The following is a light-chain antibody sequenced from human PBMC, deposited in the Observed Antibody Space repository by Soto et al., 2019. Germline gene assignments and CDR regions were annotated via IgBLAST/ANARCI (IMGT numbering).Light chain of an antibody. CDR1: QSVSSSY. V-gene: IGKV3-20*01. Sequence: EIVLTQSPGTLSLSPGERATLSCRASQSVSSSYLAWYQLKPGQAPRLLIYGASSRATGIPDRFSGSGSGTDFTLTISRLEPEDFALYSCQQYDTSPMITFGQGTRLEIK. CDR3: QQYDTSPMIT. J-gene: IGKJ5*01. CDR2: GAS.